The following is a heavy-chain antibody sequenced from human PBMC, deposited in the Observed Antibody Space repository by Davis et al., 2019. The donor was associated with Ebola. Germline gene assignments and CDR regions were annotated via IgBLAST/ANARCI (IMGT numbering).Heavy chain of an antibody. J-gene: IGHJ3*02. CDR2: ISSSSYYI. Sequence: GGSLRLSCAASGFTFSSYSMNWVRQAPGKGLEWVSSISSSSYYIYYADSLKGRFTISRDNAKNSLYLQMNSLRAEDTAVYHCARGGYYDSSGYSHEAFDIWGQGTMVTVSS. D-gene: IGHD3-22*01. V-gene: IGHV3-21*01. CDR1: GFTFSSYS. CDR3: ARGGYYDSSGYSHEAFDI.